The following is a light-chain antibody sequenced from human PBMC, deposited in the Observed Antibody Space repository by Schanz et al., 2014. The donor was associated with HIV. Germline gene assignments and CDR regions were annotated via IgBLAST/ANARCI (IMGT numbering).Light chain of an antibody. J-gene: IGLJ2*01. CDR1: SSNIGAGYD. Sequence: QSVLAQPPSVSGAPGQRVTISCTGTSSNIGAGYDVHWYQLLPGTAPTLLIFDNTHRPSGVPDRFSGSKSGTSASLDITGLQAEDEADYYCASHAGSNIVIFGGGTKLTVL. CDR3: ASHAGSNIVI. CDR2: DNT. V-gene: IGLV1-40*01.